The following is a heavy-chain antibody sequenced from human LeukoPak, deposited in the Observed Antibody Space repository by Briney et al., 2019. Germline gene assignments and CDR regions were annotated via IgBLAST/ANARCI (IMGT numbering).Heavy chain of an antibody. V-gene: IGHV3-23*01. CDR1: GFTFSSYA. D-gene: IGHD3-16*01. J-gene: IGHJ4*02. CDR2: NSGSGGST. CDR3: AKASSHYYDYVWGSYGLYYFDY. Sequence: PGGSLRLSCAASGFTFSSYAMSWVRQAPGKGLEWVSVNSGSGGSTYYAVSVKGRFTISRDNSKNTLYLQMNSLRAEDTAIYYCAKASSHYYDYVWGSYGLYYFDYWGQGTLVTVSS.